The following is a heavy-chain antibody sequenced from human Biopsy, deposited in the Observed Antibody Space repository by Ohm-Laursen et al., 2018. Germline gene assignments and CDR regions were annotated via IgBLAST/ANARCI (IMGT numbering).Heavy chain of an antibody. V-gene: IGHV4-59*01. Sequence: SETLSLTCTVSGGSISSYYWNWIRQPPGKGLEWIGYVSYTGSTDYNPSLQSRVTISVDTSKNHFSLRLRSVTPADTAMYYCARDRGFYSDRTVPGYFDLWGRGTLVTVSS. D-gene: IGHD3-22*01. CDR1: GGSISSYY. J-gene: IGHJ2*01. CDR2: VSYTGST. CDR3: ARDRGFYSDRTVPGYFDL.